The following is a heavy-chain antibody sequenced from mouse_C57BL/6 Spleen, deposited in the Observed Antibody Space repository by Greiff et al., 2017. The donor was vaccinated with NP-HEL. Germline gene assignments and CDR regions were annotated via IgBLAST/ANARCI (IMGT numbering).Heavy chain of an antibody. V-gene: IGHV1-62-2*01. J-gene: IGHJ1*03. CDR2: FYPGSGSI. CDR1: GYTFTEYT. CDR3: ARHGPDYYGSSYRYFDV. D-gene: IGHD1-1*01. Sequence: VQLQQSGAELVKPGASVKLSCKASGYTFTEYTIHWVKQRSGQGLEWIGWFYPGSGSIKYNEKFKDKATLTADKSSSTVYIELSRLTSEDSAVYFCARHGPDYYGSSYRYFDVWGTGTTVTVSS.